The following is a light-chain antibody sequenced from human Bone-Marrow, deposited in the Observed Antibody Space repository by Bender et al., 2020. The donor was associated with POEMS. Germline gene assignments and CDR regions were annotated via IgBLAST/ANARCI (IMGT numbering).Light chain of an antibody. J-gene: IGLJ3*02. CDR2: DVS. CDR3: QSADSSGKYVV. V-gene: IGLV2-11*01. Sequence: QSALTQPRSVSGSPGQSVTISCTGTSSDVGAYNYVFWYQQHPGEAPKVVISDVSKRPSGIPDRFSGSTSGTTVTLTIRGVEAEDEADYYCQSADSSGKYVVFGGGTKLTVL. CDR1: SSDVGAYNY.